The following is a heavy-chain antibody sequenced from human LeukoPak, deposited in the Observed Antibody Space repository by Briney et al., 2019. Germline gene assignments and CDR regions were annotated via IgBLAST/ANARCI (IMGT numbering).Heavy chain of an antibody. D-gene: IGHD6-19*01. V-gene: IGHV3-23*01. CDR3: AKVGWFYYFDY. J-gene: IGHJ4*02. Sequence: RGSLRLSCAASGFTFSSYAMSWVRQAPGKGLEWVSVISGSGGSTYYADSVKGRFTISRDNSKNTLYLQMNSLRAEDTAVYYCAKVGWFYYFDYWGQGTLVTVSS. CDR1: GFTFSSYA. CDR2: ISGSGGST.